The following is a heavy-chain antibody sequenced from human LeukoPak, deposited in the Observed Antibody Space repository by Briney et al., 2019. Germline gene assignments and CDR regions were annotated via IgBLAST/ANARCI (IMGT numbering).Heavy chain of an antibody. Sequence: ASVKVSCKASGHTFTGYYMHWVRQAPGQGLEWMGWINPNSGGTNYAQKFQGRVTMTRDTSISTAYMELSRLRSDDTAVYYCAKGGAYSGYDKFVYWGQGTLVTVSS. D-gene: IGHD5-12*01. CDR2: INPNSGGT. CDR3: AKGGAYSGYDKFVY. CDR1: GHTFTGYY. J-gene: IGHJ4*02. V-gene: IGHV1-2*02.